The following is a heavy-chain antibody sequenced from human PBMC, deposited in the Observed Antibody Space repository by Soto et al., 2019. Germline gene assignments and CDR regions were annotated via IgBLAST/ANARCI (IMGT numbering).Heavy chain of an antibody. CDR1: GFTFSSYS. CDR3: ARDSLSDAFDI. J-gene: IGHJ3*02. CDR2: ISSSSSYI. V-gene: IGHV3-21*01. Sequence: GGSLRLSCAASGFTFSSYSMNWVRQAPGKGLEWVSSISSSSSYIYYADSVKGRFTISRDNAKNSLYLQMNSLRAEDTAVYYCARDSLSDAFDIWGQGTIVTVSS.